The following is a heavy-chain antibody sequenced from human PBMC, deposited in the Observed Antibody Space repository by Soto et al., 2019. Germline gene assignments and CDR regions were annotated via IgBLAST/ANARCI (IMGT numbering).Heavy chain of an antibody. CDR1: GFTFSSYS. J-gene: IGHJ4*02. Sequence: GGSLRLSCAASGFTFSSYSMNWVRQAPGKGLEWVSSISSSSSYIYYADSVKGRFTISRDNAKNSLYLQMNSLRAEDTAVYYCAREPVRYDSSGFDYWGQGTLVTVSS. CDR2: ISSSSSYI. CDR3: AREPVRYDSSGFDY. V-gene: IGHV3-21*01. D-gene: IGHD3-22*01.